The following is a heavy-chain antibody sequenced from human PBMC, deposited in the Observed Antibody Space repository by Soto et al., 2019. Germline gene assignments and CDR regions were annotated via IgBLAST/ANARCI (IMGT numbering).Heavy chain of an antibody. CDR2: TRNKANSYTT. J-gene: IGHJ4*02. CDR3: VRVSSGYYYDF. V-gene: IGHV3-72*01. CDR1: GFTFSDHY. Sequence: EVQLVESGGGLVQPGGSLRLSCAVSGFTFSDHYMDWVRQAPGEGLEWVGRTRNKANSYTTEYAASVKGRFIISRDNSKTSLYLQMNSLKTADTAVYYCVRVSSGYYYDFWGQGTLVTVSS. D-gene: IGHD3-22*01.